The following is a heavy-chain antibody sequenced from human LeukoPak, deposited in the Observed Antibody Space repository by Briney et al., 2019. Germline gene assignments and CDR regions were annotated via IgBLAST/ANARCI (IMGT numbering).Heavy chain of an antibody. CDR2: MHNGVHT. V-gene: IGHV4-59*01. CDR3: AATIKQDSGDTNLDY. J-gene: IGHJ4*02. D-gene: IGHD4/OR15-4a*01. CDR1: GDSISSYF. Sequence: SETLSLTCTVPGDSISSYFGSWLRQPPGKGLEWIGYMHNGVHTNYKRSRESRVTISGDTFKNQFSLKLTSLTAADTAIYYCAATIKQDSGDTNLDYWGQGTLVTVSS.